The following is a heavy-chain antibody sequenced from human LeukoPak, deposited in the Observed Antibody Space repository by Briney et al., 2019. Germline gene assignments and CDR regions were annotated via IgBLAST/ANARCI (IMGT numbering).Heavy chain of an antibody. V-gene: IGHV3-23*01. CDR1: GFTFSSYA. J-gene: IGHJ4*02. CDR3: AKDAGYYDSSGYSMGYFDY. D-gene: IGHD3-22*01. Sequence: GGSLRLSCAASGFTFSSYAMSWVRQAPGKGLEWVSAISGSGGSTYYADSVKGRFTISRDNSKNTLYPQMNSLRAEDTAVYYCAKDAGYYDSSGYSMGYFDYWGQGTLVTVSS. CDR2: ISGSGGST.